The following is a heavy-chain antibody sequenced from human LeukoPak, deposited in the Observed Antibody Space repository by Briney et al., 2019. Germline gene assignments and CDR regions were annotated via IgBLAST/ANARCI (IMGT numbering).Heavy chain of an antibody. CDR2: ISGSGGST. J-gene: IGHJ4*02. CDR3: AKGAYYYDSSGSVY. V-gene: IGHV3-23*01. Sequence: PGGSPRLSCAASGFTFSSYAMSWVRQATGKGLEWVSAISGSGGSTYYADSVKGRFTISRDNSKNTLYLQMNSLRAEDTAVYYCAKGAYYYDSSGSVYGGQGTLVTVSS. D-gene: IGHD3-22*01. CDR1: GFTFSSYA.